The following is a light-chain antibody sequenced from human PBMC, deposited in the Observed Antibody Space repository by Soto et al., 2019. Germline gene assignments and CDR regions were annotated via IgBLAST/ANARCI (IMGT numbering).Light chain of an antibody. J-gene: IGKJ5*01. CDR1: QSVSSK. Sequence: ETVLTQSPATLSLSPGERATLSCRASQSVSSKLAWYPQKPGQAPRLLIYGASTRATGIPARCSGSGSGTEFTLSISSLQSEDSAVYYCQQYNNWPPITFGQGTRLEI. CDR3: QQYNNWPPIT. V-gene: IGKV3D-15*01. CDR2: GAS.